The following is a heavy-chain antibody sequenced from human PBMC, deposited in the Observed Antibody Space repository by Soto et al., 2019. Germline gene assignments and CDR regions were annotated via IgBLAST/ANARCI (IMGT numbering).Heavy chain of an antibody. CDR3: AHRQPGNFDY. J-gene: IGHJ4*02. D-gene: IGHD6-13*01. Sequence: QITLKESGPTLVKPTQPLTLTCTFSGLSLSTTAVGVGWIRQPPGKALEWLPLIYWDDDKRYGPSLKTRLTITKDTSKYQVVLTLTNMDPVETATYYCAHRQPGNFDYWGQGTLVTVSS. CDR1: GLSLSTTAVG. CDR2: IYWDDDK. V-gene: IGHV2-5*05.